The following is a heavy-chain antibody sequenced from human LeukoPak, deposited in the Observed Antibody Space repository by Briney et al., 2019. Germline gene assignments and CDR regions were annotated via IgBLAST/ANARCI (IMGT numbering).Heavy chain of an antibody. CDR3: SRDSTFGAVVDFNF. CDR1: GYNFTTFS. Sequence: ASVKVSCKASGYNFTTFSIAWVRQAPGQGLECMGWINANNGKTHYAQKIHDRVTMTIDTSTNTAYVELRGLKSDDTAMYYCSRDSTFGAVVDFNFWGQGTLVTVSS. V-gene: IGHV1-18*01. D-gene: IGHD3-16*02. J-gene: IGHJ4*02. CDR2: INANNGKT.